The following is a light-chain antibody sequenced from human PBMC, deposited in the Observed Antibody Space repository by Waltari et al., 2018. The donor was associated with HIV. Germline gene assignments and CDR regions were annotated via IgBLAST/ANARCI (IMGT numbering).Light chain of an antibody. CDR2: AAS. J-gene: IGKJ2*01. CDR1: QRVSSNY. CDR3: QQYGSTPYT. V-gene: IGKV3-20*01. Sequence: IVLTQSPGTLSLSPGARATLPCRASQRVSSNYLAWYQQDPGQAPRLLIYAASSRATGIPDRFSGSVSGTDFTLTISRLEPEDFAVYYCQQYGSTPYTFGQGTNLEIK.